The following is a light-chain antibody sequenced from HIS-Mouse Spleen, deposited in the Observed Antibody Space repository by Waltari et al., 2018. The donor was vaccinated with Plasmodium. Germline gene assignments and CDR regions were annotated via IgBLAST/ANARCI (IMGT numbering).Light chain of an antibody. CDR3: SSYTSSSTLV. J-gene: IGLJ2*01. Sequence: QSALTQPASVSGSPGQSITISCTGTSSDVGGYNYVSWYQQHPGKAPKLMICDVSNRPSGVPNRFSGSKSGNTASLTISGLQAEDEADYYCSSYTSSSTLVFGGGTKLTVL. CDR2: DVS. V-gene: IGLV2-14*03. CDR1: SSDVGGYNY.